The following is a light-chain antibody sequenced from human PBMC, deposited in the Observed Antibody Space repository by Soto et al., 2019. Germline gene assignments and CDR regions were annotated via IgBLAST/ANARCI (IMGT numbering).Light chain of an antibody. CDR3: HQYNNWPRT. J-gene: IGKJ2*01. V-gene: IGKV3-15*01. CDR1: QSVSSN. Sequence: EIVMTQSPATLSVSPGERATLSCGASQSVSSNLAWYQQKPGQAPRLLIYGASTRATGIPARFSGSGSGTEFTFTISSLQSEDFAVYYCHQYNNWPRTFGRGTKVDIK. CDR2: GAS.